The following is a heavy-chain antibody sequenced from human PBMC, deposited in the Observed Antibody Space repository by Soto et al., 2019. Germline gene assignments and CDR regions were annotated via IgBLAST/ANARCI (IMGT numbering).Heavy chain of an antibody. CDR2: INTFNGNT. V-gene: IGHV1-18*01. D-gene: IGHD2-21*01. CDR3: ARELGISPSAPLDY. Sequence: QVQLVQSGGEVKKPGASVKVSCKASGYRFSSYGLNWLRQAPGQGPEWMGWINTFNGNTNSAQKFQGRLRVTTDTSTSTVLMELSSLTSDDTAVYFCARELGISPSAPLDYWGQGTLITVSS. CDR1: GYRFSSYG. J-gene: IGHJ4*02.